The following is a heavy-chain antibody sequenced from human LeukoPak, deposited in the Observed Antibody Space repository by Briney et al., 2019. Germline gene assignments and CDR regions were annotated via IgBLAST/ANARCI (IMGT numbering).Heavy chain of an antibody. D-gene: IGHD2-2*02. CDR1: GFTFSSYA. V-gene: IGHV3-30-3*01. Sequence: GGSLRLSCAVSGFTFSSYAMHWVRQAPGKGLEWVAVISYDGSNKYYADSVKGRFTISRDNSKNTLYLQMNSLRAEDTAVYYCARAQVVPAATPFDYWGQGTLVTVSS. J-gene: IGHJ4*02. CDR2: ISYDGSNK. CDR3: ARAQVVPAATPFDY.